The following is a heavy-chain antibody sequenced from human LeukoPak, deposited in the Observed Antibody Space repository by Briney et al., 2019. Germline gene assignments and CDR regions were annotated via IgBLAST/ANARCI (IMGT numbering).Heavy chain of an antibody. V-gene: IGHV3-66*04. CDR2: FHAGGGP. CDR1: GFNVTTNN. CDR3: GRRFCSSCPLDF. D-gene: IGHD3-3*01. J-gene: IGHJ4*02. Sequence: QPGGSLRLSCAASGFNVTTNNMYWVRQAPGKGLECVSAFHAGGGPDYADSVRDRFTISRDNSKNTLYLQMNSLRAEDTAVYYCGRRFCSSCPLDFWGQGTLVTVSS.